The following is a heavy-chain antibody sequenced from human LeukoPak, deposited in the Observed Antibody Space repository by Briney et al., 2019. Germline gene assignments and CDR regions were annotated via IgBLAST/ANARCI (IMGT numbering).Heavy chain of an antibody. CDR1: GGSISSGDYY. CDR3: ARGCGDPYYYYGMDV. CDR2: IYYSVSN. Sequence: KPSETLSLTCTVSGGSISSGDYYWSWSRQPPGKGLVWIGYIYYSVSNYYNPSLKSLVTISVDTSKNQFSLKLSSATAADTAVYYCARGCGDPYYYYGMDVWGQGTTVTVSS. J-gene: IGHJ6*02. D-gene: IGHD4-17*01. V-gene: IGHV4-30-4*01.